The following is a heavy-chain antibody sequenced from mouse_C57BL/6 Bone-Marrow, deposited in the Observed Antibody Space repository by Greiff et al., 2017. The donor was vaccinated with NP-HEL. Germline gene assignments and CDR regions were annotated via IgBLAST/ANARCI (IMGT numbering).Heavy chain of an antibody. D-gene: IGHD1-1*01. J-gene: IGHJ1*03. CDR3: AREYYAHWYFDV. CDR2: IDPSDSYT. Sequence: QVQLKQPGAELVRPGTSVKLSCKASGYTFTSYWMHWVKQRPGQGLEWIGVIDPSDSYTNYNQKFKGKATLTVDTSSSTAYMQLSSLTSEDSAVYYCAREYYAHWYFDVWGTGTTVTVSS. CDR1: GYTFTSYW. V-gene: IGHV1-59*01.